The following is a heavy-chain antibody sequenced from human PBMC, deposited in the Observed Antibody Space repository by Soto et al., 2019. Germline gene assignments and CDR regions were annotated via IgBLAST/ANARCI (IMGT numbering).Heavy chain of an antibody. Sequence: QVQLVQSGAEVKKPGSSVKVSCKASGGTFSSYAISWVRQAPGQGLEWMGGIIPIFGTANYAQKFQSRVTITADKSTSTAYMELSSLRSEDTAVYYCARERMYYYDSSGYYYRSPFDYWGQGTLVTVSS. CDR2: IIPIFGTA. CDR3: ARERMYYYDSSGYYYRSPFDY. J-gene: IGHJ4*02. CDR1: GGTFSSYA. V-gene: IGHV1-69*06. D-gene: IGHD3-22*01.